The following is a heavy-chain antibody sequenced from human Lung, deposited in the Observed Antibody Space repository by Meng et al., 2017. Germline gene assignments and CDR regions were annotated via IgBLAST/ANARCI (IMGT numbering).Heavy chain of an antibody. CDR2: INNSGST. CDR3: ARGPTTMAHDFDY. D-gene: IGHD4-11*01. V-gene: IGHV4-34*01. Sequence: QGQVQRGGFGLWNPKGHLSLTCYVCGWCFRVYYWSWSRQPPGKGMGWFGEINNSGSTNYNPSLESRATISVDTSQNNLSLKLSSGTAADSAVYYCARGPTTMAHDFDYWGQGTLVTVSS. J-gene: IGHJ4*02. CDR1: GWCFRVYY.